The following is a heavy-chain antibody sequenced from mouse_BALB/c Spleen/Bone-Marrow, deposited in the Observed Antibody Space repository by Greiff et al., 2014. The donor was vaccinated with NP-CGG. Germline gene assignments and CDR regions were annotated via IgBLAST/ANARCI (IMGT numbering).Heavy chain of an antibody. Sequence: VQLQQSGAELVRPGASVTLSCKASGYKFTDYEMHWVKQTPVHGLEWIGSIDPETGGTAYNQNFKGKATLTAGRSSTTAYKELRSLTSEDSAVYYCTREGIYFGYDVPMDYWGQGTSVTVSS. J-gene: IGHJ4*01. V-gene: IGHV1-15*01. D-gene: IGHD2-2*01. CDR1: GYKFTDYE. CDR3: TREGIYFGYDVPMDY. CDR2: IDPETGGT.